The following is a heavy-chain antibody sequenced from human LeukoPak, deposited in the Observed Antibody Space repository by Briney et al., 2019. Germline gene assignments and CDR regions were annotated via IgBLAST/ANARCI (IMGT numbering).Heavy chain of an antibody. CDR3: ASDGYCSSTSCYGGGYYYYYMDV. V-gene: IGHV4-34*01. Sequence: PSETLSLTCAVYGGSFSGYYWSWIRQPPGKGLEWIGEINHSGSTNYNPSLKSRVTISVDTSKNQFSLKLSSVTAADTAVYYCASDGYCSSTSCYGGGYYYYYMDVWGKGTTVTISS. J-gene: IGHJ6*03. CDR1: GGSFSGYY. D-gene: IGHD2-2*01. CDR2: INHSGST.